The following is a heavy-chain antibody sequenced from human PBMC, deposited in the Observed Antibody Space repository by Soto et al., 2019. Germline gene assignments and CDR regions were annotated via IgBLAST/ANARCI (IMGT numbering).Heavy chain of an antibody. D-gene: IGHD6-13*01. CDR2: ISSSSSTI. J-gene: IGHJ1*01. CDR1: GFTFSSYS. Sequence: GGSLRLSCAASGFTFSSYSMHWVRQAPGKGLEWVSYISSSSSTIYYADSVKGRFTISRDNAKNSLYLQMNSLRAEDTAVYYCARDLVSSWYPEYLQLWGKGTLVTVSS. V-gene: IGHV3-48*01. CDR3: ARDLVSSWYPEYLQL.